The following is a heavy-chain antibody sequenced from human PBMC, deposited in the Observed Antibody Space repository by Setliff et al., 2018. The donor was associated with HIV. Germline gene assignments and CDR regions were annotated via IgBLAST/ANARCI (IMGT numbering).Heavy chain of an antibody. V-gene: IGHV4-4*07. D-gene: IGHD3-16*01. CDR3: EREPKGGDDRALDY. CDR1: GGSISGYF. Sequence: SETLSLTCTVCGGSISGYFGSWIRQPAGKGLEWIGRTFTSGITNYSPALKSRVTMSVDTSKNQLSLNQTSVTAADTAGYYCEREPKGGDDRALDYWGQGTLVTVSS. CDR2: TFTSGIT. J-gene: IGHJ4*02.